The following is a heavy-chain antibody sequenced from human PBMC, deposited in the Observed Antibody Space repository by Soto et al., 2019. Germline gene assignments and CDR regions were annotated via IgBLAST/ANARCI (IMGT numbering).Heavy chain of an antibody. CDR1: GGSISSGDYY. CDR3: ARDSRKDNWNWFDP. V-gene: IGHV4-30-4*02. Sequence: PSETLSLTCTVSGGSISSGDYYWSWIRQPPGKGLEWIGYIYYSGSTYYNPSLKSRVTISVDTSKNQFSLKLSSVTAADTAVYYCARDSRKDNWNWFDPWGQGTLVTVSS. CDR2: IYYSGST. J-gene: IGHJ5*02. D-gene: IGHD1-20*01.